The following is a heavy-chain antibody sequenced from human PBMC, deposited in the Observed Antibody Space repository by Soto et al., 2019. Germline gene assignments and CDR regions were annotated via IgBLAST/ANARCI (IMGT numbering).Heavy chain of an antibody. CDR1: GFTFSSYG. CDR2: IWYDGGTT. Sequence: PGGSPRLSCAASGFTFSSYGMHWVRQAPGKGLEWVAVIWYDGGTTDNAAPVKGRFAISRDDSKNRLYLQLNSLKTEDTAVYYCATEMRHSSGYYGAFAIWGQGTMVTVSS. J-gene: IGHJ3*02. D-gene: IGHD6-19*01. CDR3: ATEMRHSSGYYGAFAI. V-gene: IGHV3-33*01.